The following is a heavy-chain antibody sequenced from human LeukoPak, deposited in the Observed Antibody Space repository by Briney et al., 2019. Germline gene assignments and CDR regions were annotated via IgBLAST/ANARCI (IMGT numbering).Heavy chain of an antibody. CDR1: GFTFSNHG. Sequence: GGSLRLSCAASGFTFSNHGMSWVRQAPGKGLEWVSSISANSFYTYYADSVKGRFTVSRDNSKNTLYLKMNNMAAEDTAVYFCAKIGVSGSWFFDLWGRGTLLSVSS. CDR2: ISANSFYT. V-gene: IGHV3-23*01. J-gene: IGHJ2*01. D-gene: IGHD1-1*01. CDR3: AKIGVSGSWFFDL.